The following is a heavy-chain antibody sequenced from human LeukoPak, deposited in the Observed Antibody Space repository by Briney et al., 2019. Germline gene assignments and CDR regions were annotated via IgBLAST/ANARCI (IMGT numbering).Heavy chain of an antibody. CDR2: VKQDGSTK. CDR3: ARDSRGSLDY. D-gene: IGHD6-19*01. Sequence: GKXXELVANVKQDGSTKNYVDSVKGRFTISRDNAKNSLYLQMNSLRIEDTAVYFCARDSRGSLDYWGQGTLVTVSS. V-gene: IGHV3-7*01. J-gene: IGHJ4*02.